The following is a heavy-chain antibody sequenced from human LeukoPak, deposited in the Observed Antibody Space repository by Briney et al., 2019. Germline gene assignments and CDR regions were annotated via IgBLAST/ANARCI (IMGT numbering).Heavy chain of an antibody. Sequence: GGSLRLSCAASGFTFSSYWMHWVRQAPGKGLVCVSRINSDGSSTSYADSVKGRFTISRDNAKNTLYLQMNSLRAEDTAVYYCAKIWDYVWGSYDYWGQGTLVTVSS. V-gene: IGHV3-74*01. CDR2: INSDGSST. CDR3: AKIWDYVWGSYDY. J-gene: IGHJ4*02. CDR1: GFTFSSYW. D-gene: IGHD3-16*01.